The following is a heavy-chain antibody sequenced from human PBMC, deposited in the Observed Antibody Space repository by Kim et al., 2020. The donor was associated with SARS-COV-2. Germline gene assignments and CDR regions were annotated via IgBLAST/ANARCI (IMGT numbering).Heavy chain of an antibody. CDR3: ARDHSSGWSARVGWFDY. J-gene: IGHJ4*02. Sequence: SQTLSLTCAISGDSVSSNSAAWNWIRQSPSRGLEWLGRTYYRSKWYNDYAVSVKSRITINPDTSKNQFSLQLNSVTPEDTAVYYCARDHSSGWSARVGWFDYWGQGTLVTVSS. CDR1: GDSVSSNSAA. V-gene: IGHV6-1*01. CDR2: TYYRSKWYN. D-gene: IGHD6-19*01.